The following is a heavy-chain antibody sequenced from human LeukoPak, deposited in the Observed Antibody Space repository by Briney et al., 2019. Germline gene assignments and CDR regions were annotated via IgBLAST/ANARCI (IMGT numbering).Heavy chain of an antibody. V-gene: IGHV3-30*02. J-gene: IGHJ2*01. CDR1: GFTFSSYA. Sequence: GGSLRLSCAASGFTFSSYAMHWVRQAPGKGLEWVAFIRYDGSNKYYADSVKGRFTISRDNSKNTLYLQMNSLRAEDTAVYYCAKDTVAFRIAVAGTGGYFDLWGRGTLVTVSS. D-gene: IGHD6-19*01. CDR3: AKDTVAFRIAVAGTGGYFDL. CDR2: IRYDGSNK.